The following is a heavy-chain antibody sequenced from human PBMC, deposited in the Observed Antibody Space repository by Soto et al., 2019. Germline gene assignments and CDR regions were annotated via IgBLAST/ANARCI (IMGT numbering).Heavy chain of an antibody. CDR2: ISGSGRTI. J-gene: IGHJ4*02. V-gene: IGHV3-11*01. CDR3: ARDGQRNNFDY. CDR1: GFTFSDFY. Sequence: GGSLRLSCEASGFTFSDFYMSWIRQAPGKGLEWVSHISGSGRTIDYADSVKGRFTISRDNAKNSVFLQMSSLTAEDAAIFYCARDGQRNNFDYWGQGTQVTVSS. D-gene: IGHD1-1*01.